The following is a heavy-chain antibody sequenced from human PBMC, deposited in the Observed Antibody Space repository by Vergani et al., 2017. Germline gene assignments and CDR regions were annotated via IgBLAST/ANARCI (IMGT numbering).Heavy chain of an antibody. CDR2: IYHSGGA. Sequence: QLHLQESGPGLVKPSETLSLTCTVSGGSITSSSYYWGWIRQPPGKGLEWIGNIYHSGGAYYNPSLKVRVTISVDTSKNHFSLEVTSVTAADTAIYFCARTESFILRYFHWALWGQGTLVTVSS. CDR1: GGSITSSSYY. J-gene: IGHJ4*02. D-gene: IGHD3-9*01. V-gene: IGHV4-39*01. CDR3: ARTESFILRYFHWAL.